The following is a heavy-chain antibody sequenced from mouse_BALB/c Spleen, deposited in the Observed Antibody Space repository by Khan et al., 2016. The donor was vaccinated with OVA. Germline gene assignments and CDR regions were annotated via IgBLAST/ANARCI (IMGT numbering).Heavy chain of an antibody. V-gene: IGHV1-76*01. CDR2: IYPGTDNS. J-gene: IGHJ2*01. Sequence: QVQLQQPGAELVRPGASVKLSCKPSGYIFTSYWIHWVKQRSGQGLEWIARIYPGTDNSYYNEKFKDKAPLTADKSSSTAYMQLSSLKSEDSDVYFWAREEALFHFDHWGQGTTLTVAS. D-gene: IGHD3-2*02. CDR3: AREEALFHFDH. CDR1: GYIFTSYW.